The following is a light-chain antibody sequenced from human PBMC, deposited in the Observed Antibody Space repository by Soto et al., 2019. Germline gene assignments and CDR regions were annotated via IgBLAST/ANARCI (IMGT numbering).Light chain of an antibody. J-gene: IGKJ2*01. CDR2: GAS. Sequence: EIVLTQSPGTLSLSPGERATLSCRASQSVSSSYLAWYQQKPCQAPRLRIYGASSRATGIPDRFSGSGSGTDVTLTISSLEPEDFAVYYCQQYGSSPVTFGQGTKLEIK. CDR3: QQYGSSPVT. V-gene: IGKV3-20*01. CDR1: QSVSSSY.